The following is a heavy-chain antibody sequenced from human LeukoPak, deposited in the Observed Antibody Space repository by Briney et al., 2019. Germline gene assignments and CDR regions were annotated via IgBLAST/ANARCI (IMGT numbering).Heavy chain of an antibody. D-gene: IGHD2-15*01. CDR2: IYPGDSDT. J-gene: IGHJ5*02. CDR1: GYSFTSYW. CDR3: ARHRRYCSGGSCYQYWFDP. Sequence: GESLKISCKGSGYSFTSYWIGWVRQMPGKGLEWMGIIYPGDSDTRYSPSFQGQVTISADKSISTACLQWSSLKASDTAMYYCARHRRYCSGGSCYQYWFDPWGQGTLVTVSS. V-gene: IGHV5-51*01.